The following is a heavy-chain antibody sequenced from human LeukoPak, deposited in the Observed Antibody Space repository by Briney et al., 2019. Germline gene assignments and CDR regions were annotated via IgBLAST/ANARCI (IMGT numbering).Heavy chain of an antibody. V-gene: IGHV3-30*18. D-gene: IGHD6-19*01. Sequence: GRSLRLSCAASGFTFSSYGMHWVRQAPGKGLEWVAVISYDGSNKYYADSVKGRFTISRVNSKNTLYLQMNSLRAEGTAVYYCAKEIAVAGTRWFDPWGQGTLVTVSS. CDR2: ISYDGSNK. J-gene: IGHJ5*02. CDR1: GFTFSSYG. CDR3: AKEIAVAGTRWFDP.